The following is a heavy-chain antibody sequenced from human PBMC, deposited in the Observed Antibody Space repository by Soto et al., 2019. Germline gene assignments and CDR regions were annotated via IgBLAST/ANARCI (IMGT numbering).Heavy chain of an antibody. D-gene: IGHD1-26*01. CDR3: ARDWDVGGGYFQH. CDR1: GFTFSSYS. J-gene: IGHJ1*01. CDR2: ISSSSSYI. Sequence: PGGSLRLSCAASGFTFSSYSMNWVHQAPGKGLEWVSSISSSSSYIYYADSVKGRFTISRDNAKNSLYLQMNSLRAEDTAVYYCARDWDVGGGYFQHWGQGTMVTVYS. V-gene: IGHV3-21*01.